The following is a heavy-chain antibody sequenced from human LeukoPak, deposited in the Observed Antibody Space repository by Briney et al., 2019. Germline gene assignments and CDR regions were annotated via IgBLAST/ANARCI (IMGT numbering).Heavy chain of an antibody. CDR3: ARGGITMVRGVISGTNYYYGMDV. V-gene: IGHV4-34*01. Sequence: SETLSLTCAVYGGSFSGYYWSWIRQPPGKGLECIGEINHSGSTNYNPSLKSRVTISVDTSKNQFSLKLSSVTAADTAVYYCARGGITMVRGVISGTNYYYGMDVWGQGTTVTVSS. CDR1: GGSFSGYY. D-gene: IGHD3-10*01. J-gene: IGHJ6*02. CDR2: INHSGST.